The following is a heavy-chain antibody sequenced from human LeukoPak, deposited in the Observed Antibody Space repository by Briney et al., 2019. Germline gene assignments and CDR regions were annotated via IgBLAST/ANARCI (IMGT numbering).Heavy chain of an antibody. Sequence: SETLSLTCTASGGSLSSYYWSWIRQPPGKGLEWIGSIHYSGNTYYNPSLKSRVTISVDTSKSQFSLKLNSVTAADTAVYYCARHSAAVGSGSPNRPFDYWGQGTLVPVSS. CDR3: ARHSAAVGSGSPNRPFDY. CDR2: IHYSGNT. CDR1: GGSLSSYY. D-gene: IGHD3-10*01. J-gene: IGHJ4*02. V-gene: IGHV4-59*08.